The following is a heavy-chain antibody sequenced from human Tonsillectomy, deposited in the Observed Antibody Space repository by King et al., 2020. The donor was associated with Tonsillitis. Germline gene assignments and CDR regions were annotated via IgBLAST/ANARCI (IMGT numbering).Heavy chain of an antibody. D-gene: IGHD3-10*01. V-gene: IGHV4-4*07. CDR2: IYTSGST. J-gene: IGHJ4*02. CDR1: GGSISSYY. CDR3: ARDWDYGSGSASLDY. Sequence: VQLQESGPGLVKPSETLSLTCTVSGGSISSYYWSWIRQPAGKGLEWIGRIYTSGSTNYNPSLKSRVTMSVDTSKNQFSLKLSPVTAADTAVYYCARDWDYGSGSASLDYWGQGTLVTVSS.